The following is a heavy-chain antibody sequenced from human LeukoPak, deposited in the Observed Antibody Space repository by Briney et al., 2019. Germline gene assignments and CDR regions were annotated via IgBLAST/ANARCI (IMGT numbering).Heavy chain of an antibody. V-gene: IGHV3-30*03. CDR2: ISYDGSNK. Sequence: GGSLRLSCAASGFTFSSYGMHWVRQAPGKGLEWVAVISYDGSNKYYADSVKGRFTISRDNSKNTLYLQMNSLRAEDTAVYYCARSSGDDYGDSLDYWGQGTLVTVSS. D-gene: IGHD4-17*01. J-gene: IGHJ4*02. CDR3: ARSSGDDYGDSLDY. CDR1: GFTFSSYG.